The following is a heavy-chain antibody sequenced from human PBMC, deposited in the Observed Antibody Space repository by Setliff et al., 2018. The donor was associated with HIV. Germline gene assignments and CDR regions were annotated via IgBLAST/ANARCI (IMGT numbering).Heavy chain of an antibody. V-gene: IGHV3-30*04. CDR1: SSYA. CDR3: AKGFSGYKDGFDF. Sequence: PGGSLRLSCEAFSSYAMHWVRQAPGKGLVWVAVISYDGSNKYYADSVKGRFTISRDNSRNTLYLQMNSLRPEDSAVYYCAKGFSGYKDGFDFSGQGTMVTVSS. D-gene: IGHD5-12*01. CDR2: ISYDGSNK. J-gene: IGHJ3*01.